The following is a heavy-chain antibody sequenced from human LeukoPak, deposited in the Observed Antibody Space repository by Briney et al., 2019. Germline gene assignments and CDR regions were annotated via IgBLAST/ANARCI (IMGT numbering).Heavy chain of an antibody. CDR2: IYTSGST. J-gene: IGHJ6*03. CDR3: ARGVAYDILTGYYKYYYYMDV. D-gene: IGHD3-9*01. Sequence: SETLSLTCTVSGGSISSYYWSWIRQPAGKGLEWIGRIYTSGSTNYNPSLKSRVTMSVDTSKNQFSLKLSSVTAADTAVYYCARGVAYDILTGYYKYYYYMDVWGKGTTVTVSS. CDR1: GGSISSYY. V-gene: IGHV4-4*07.